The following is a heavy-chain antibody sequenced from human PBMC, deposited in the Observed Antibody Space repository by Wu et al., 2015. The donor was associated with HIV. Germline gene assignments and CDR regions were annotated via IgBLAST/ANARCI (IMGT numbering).Heavy chain of an antibody. J-gene: IGHJ3*02. D-gene: IGHD3-10*01. Sequence: KPGASVKVSCKASGQTFIGYYMHWVRQAPGQGLEWMGIINPSGGSTSYAQKFQGRVTMTRDTSTSTVYMELSSLRSEDTAVYYCAREFSGGITMVRGRGAFDIWGQGTMVTVSS. V-gene: IGHV1-46*01. CDR1: GQTFIGYY. CDR2: INPSGGST. CDR3: AREFSGGITMVRGRGAFDI.